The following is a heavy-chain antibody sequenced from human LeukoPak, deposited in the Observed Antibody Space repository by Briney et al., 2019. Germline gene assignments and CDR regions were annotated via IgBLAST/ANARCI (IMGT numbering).Heavy chain of an antibody. J-gene: IGHJ4*02. CDR1: GYTFTGYY. D-gene: IGHD5-24*01. V-gene: IGHV1-2*02. CDR3: ARVGDGYNYDFDY. CDR2: INPNSGGT. Sequence: GASVKVSCKASGYTFTGYYMHWVRQAPGQGLEWMGWINPNSGGTNYAQKFQGRVTMTRDTSISTAYMELSRLRSDDTAVYYCARVGDGYNYDFDYWGQGTLVTVSS.